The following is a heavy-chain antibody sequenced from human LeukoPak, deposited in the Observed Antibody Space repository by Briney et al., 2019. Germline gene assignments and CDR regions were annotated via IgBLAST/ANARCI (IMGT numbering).Heavy chain of an antibody. CDR2: ISSSSSYI. J-gene: IGHJ3*02. V-gene: IGHV3-21*01. D-gene: IGHD1-14*01. Sequence: GGSLRLSCAASGFTFSSYSMNWVRQAPGKGLEWVSSISSSSSYIYYADSVKGRFTISRDNAKNSLYLQMNSLRAEDTAVCYCAREPGWSEAFDIWGQGTMVTVSS. CDR3: AREPGWSEAFDI. CDR1: GFTFSSYS.